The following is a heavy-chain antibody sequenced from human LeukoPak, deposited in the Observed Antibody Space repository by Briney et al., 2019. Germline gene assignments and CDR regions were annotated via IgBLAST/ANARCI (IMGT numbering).Heavy chain of an antibody. D-gene: IGHD6-6*01. J-gene: IGHJ6*03. V-gene: IGHV1-2*02. CDR3: AREGEQLSDFYYYYYMDV. CDR1: GYTFTGYY. CDR2: INPNSGGT. Sequence: PGASVKVSCKASGYTFTGYYMRWVRQAPGQGLEWMGWINPNSGGTNYAQKFQGRVTMTRDTSISTAYMELSRLRSDDTAVYYCAREGEQLSDFYYYYYMDVWGKGTTVTVSS.